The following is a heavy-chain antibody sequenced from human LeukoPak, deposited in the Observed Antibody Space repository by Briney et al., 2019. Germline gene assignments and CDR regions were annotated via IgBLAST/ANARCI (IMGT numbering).Heavy chain of an antibody. V-gene: IGHV4-59*12. CDR2: VYGSGMT. Sequence: SETLSLTCTVSGGSITGYYWSWIRQSPGKGLEWIGYVYGSGMTNYNPSLKSRVTMSVDTSKNQFSLKLSSVTAADTAVYYCAREDGYNVEYWGQGTLVTVSS. CDR3: AREDGYNVEY. CDR1: GGSITGYY. D-gene: IGHD5-24*01. J-gene: IGHJ4*02.